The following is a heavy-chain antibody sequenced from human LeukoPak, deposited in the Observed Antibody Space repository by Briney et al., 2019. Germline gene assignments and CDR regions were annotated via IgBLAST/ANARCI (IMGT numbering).Heavy chain of an antibody. CDR3: ATDLQPFDY. V-gene: IGHV3-7*04. J-gene: IGHJ4*02. CDR1: GFTFSSHW. Sequence: GGSLRLSCAASGFTFSSHWMTWVRQAPGKGLEWVANIKEDGSKKYYVDSVKGRFTISRDNANDSLYLQMNTLRAEDTAMYYCATDLQPFDYWGQGTLVTVSS. CDR2: IKEDGSKK. D-gene: IGHD2-2*01.